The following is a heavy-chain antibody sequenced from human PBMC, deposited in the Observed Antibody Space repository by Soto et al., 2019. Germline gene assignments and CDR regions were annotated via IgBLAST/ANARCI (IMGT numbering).Heavy chain of an antibody. CDR3: ARGYSSGWYNYYYYGMDV. J-gene: IGHJ6*01. D-gene: IGHD6-19*01. CDR2: IGTAGDT. CDR1: GFTFSSYD. Sequence: GESLKISCAASGFTFSSYDMHWVRQATGKGLEWVSAIGTAGDTYYPGSVKGRFTISRENAKNSLYLQMNSLRAGDTAVYYCARGYSSGWYNYYYYGMDVWGQGTTVNVSS. V-gene: IGHV3-13*01.